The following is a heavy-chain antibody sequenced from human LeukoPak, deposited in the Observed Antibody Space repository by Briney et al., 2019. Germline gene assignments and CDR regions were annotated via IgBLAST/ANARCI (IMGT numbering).Heavy chain of an antibody. CDR3: ARGGVWLGEIRAFDI. D-gene: IGHD3-10*01. CDR1: GFTFDDYG. Sequence: GGSLRLSCAASGFTFDDYGMSWVRQAPGKGLEWVSGINWNGGSTGYADSVKGRFTISRDNAKNSLYLQMNSLRAEDTALYHCARGGVWLGEIRAFDIWGQGTMVTVSS. CDR2: INWNGGST. V-gene: IGHV3-20*01. J-gene: IGHJ3*02.